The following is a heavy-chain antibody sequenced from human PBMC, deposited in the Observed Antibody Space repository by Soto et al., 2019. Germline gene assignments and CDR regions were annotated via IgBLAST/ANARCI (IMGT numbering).Heavy chain of an antibody. J-gene: IGHJ6*02. CDR1: AGCISSGYYC. CDR2: IYYSGYT. CDR3: ASSSLYGMDL. Sequence: LTLTCSVSAGCISSGYYCWSWIRQPPGKGLEWIGYIYYSGYTYYNPSLKSRLIISIDKYKTQFGLKVGSVTDADTAVYYCASSSLYGMDLWGQGTT. V-gene: IGHV4-30-4*01.